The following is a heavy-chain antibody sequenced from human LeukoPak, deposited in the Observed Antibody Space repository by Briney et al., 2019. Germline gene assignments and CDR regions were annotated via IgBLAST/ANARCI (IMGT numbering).Heavy chain of an antibody. Sequence: ASETLSLTCTVSGGSISSGSYYWSWIRQPAGKGLEWIGRIYTSGSTNYNPSLKSRVTISVDTSKNQFSLKLSSVTAADTAVYYCARQQLVPYNWFDPWGQGTLVTVSS. D-gene: IGHD6-13*01. V-gene: IGHV4-61*02. CDR3: ARQQLVPYNWFDP. J-gene: IGHJ5*02. CDR2: IYTSGST. CDR1: GGSISSGSYY.